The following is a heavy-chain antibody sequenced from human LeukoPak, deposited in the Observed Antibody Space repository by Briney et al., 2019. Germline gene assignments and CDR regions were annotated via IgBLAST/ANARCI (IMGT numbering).Heavy chain of an antibody. CDR1: GGSISSYY. CDR3: ARARDYVWGSYRYWYFDL. Sequence: SETLSLTCTVFGGSISSYYWSWIRQPPGKGLEWIGYINYSGSTNYIPSLKSRVSISVDTSKNQFSLNLSSVTAADTAVYYCARARDYVWGSYRYWYFDLWGRGTLVTVSS. CDR2: INYSGST. V-gene: IGHV4-59*01. D-gene: IGHD3-16*02. J-gene: IGHJ2*01.